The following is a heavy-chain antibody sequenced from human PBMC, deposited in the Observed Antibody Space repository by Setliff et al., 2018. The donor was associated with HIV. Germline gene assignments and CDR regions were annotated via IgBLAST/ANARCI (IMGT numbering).Heavy chain of an antibody. Sequence: GGSLRLSCAASGFTFSSYAMSWVRQAPGKGLEWVSVIYSGDSTTYYADSVKGRFTISRDNSKNTLYLQMNSLRAEDTAVYYCAKGGYGIAARPYYFDYWGQGTLVTVSS. CDR3: AKGGYGIAARPYYFDY. J-gene: IGHJ4*02. V-gene: IGHV3-23*03. D-gene: IGHD6-6*01. CDR2: IYSGDSTT. CDR1: GFTFSSYA.